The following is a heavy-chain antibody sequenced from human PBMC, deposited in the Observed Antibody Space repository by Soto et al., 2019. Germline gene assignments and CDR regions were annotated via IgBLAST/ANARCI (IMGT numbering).Heavy chain of an antibody. J-gene: IGHJ4*02. V-gene: IGHV5-10-1*01. D-gene: IGHD3-22*01. Sequence: AESVTISCKVSGYSFAGYWITWVLQKPGKGLEWMGRIDPSDSQTYYSPSFRGHVTISATKSITTVFLQWSSLRASDTAMYYCARQIYDSDTGPNFKYYFDSWGQGTTVTVSS. CDR3: ARQIYDSDTGPNFKYYFDS. CDR1: GYSFAGYW. CDR2: IDPSDSQT.